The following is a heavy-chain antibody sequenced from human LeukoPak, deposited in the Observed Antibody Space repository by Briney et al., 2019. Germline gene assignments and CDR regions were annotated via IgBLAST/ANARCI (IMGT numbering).Heavy chain of an antibody. CDR3: ARDGNSNYYYYYGMDV. CDR2: ISAYSGDT. D-gene: IGHD4-11*01. V-gene: IGHV1-18*01. CDR1: GYTLTSYG. Sequence: GASVKVSCKASGYTLTSYGISWVRQAPGQGLEWMGWISAYSGDTNYAQKFQGRVTITADESTSTAYMELSSLRSEDTAVYYCARDGNSNYYYYYGMDVWGQETTVTVSS. J-gene: IGHJ6*02.